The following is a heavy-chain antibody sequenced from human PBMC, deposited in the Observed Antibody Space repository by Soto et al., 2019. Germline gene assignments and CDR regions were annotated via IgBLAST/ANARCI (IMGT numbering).Heavy chain of an antibody. CDR1: GDSVSSYSAA. J-gene: IGHJ5*02. D-gene: IGHD2-15*01. CDR3: VRYRYRSPGWFDP. CDR2: TYYRSRFFS. Sequence: SQTLSLTCAISGDSVSSYSAAWNWIRQSPAGGLEWLGRTYYRSRFFSDYAESVRSRIIINPDTSKNQFSLQLKSVTHEDTAVYYCVRYRYRSPGWFDPWGPGTPVTVSS. V-gene: IGHV6-1*01.